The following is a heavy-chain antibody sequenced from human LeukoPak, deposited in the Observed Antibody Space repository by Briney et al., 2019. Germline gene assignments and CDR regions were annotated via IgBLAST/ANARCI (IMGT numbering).Heavy chain of an antibody. CDR3: ASPPARITIFGVVTPEHYYYYMDV. CDR1: GGSISSSSYY. CDR2: IYYSGST. V-gene: IGHV4-39*02. D-gene: IGHD3-3*01. J-gene: IGHJ6*03. Sequence: PSDTLSLTCTVSGGSISSSSYYWGWIRQPPGKGLEWIGRIYYSGSTYYNPSLKSRVTISVDTSKNHFSLKLSSVTAADTAVYYCASPPARITIFGVVTPEHYYYYMDVWGKGTTVTVSS.